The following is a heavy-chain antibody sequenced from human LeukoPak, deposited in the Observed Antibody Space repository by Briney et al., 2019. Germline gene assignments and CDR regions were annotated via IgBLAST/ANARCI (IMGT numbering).Heavy chain of an antibody. CDR2: INHSGST. CDR1: GGSFSGYY. Sequence: PSETLSLTCAVYGGSFSGYYWSWIRQPPGKGLEWIGEINHSGSTNYNPSLKSRVTISVDTSKNQFSLKLSSVTAADTAVYYCARDLMTYYYDKWGQGTLVTVSS. D-gene: IGHD3-22*01. V-gene: IGHV4-34*01. CDR3: ARDLMTYYYDK. J-gene: IGHJ4*02.